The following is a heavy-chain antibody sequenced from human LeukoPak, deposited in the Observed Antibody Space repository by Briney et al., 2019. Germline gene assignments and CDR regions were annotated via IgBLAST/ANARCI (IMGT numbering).Heavy chain of an antibody. CDR1: GFTFSSNY. J-gene: IGHJ4*02. V-gene: IGHV3-53*01. D-gene: IGHD6-13*01. CDR2: IYSGGST. CDR3: ARDLSAAGFDY. Sequence: GGSLRLSCAASGFTFSSNYMSWVRQAPGKGLEWVSVIYSGGSTYYADSVKGRFTISRDNSKNTLYLQMNSLRAEDTAVYYCARDLSAAGFDYWGQGTLVLVSS.